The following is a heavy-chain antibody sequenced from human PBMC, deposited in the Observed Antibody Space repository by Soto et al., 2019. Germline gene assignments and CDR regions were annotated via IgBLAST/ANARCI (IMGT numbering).Heavy chain of an antibody. V-gene: IGHV1-69*06. J-gene: IGHJ6*02. CDR2: LIPIFGTA. Sequence: QVQLVQSGAEVKKPGSSVKVSCKASGGTFSSYAISWVRQAPGQGLEWMGGLIPIFGTANYAQKFQGRVTITADKSTSTAYMELSSLRSEDTAVYYCAREGIAALDSIYGMDVWGQGTTVTVSS. CDR3: AREGIAALDSIYGMDV. D-gene: IGHD6-6*01. CDR1: GGTFSSYA.